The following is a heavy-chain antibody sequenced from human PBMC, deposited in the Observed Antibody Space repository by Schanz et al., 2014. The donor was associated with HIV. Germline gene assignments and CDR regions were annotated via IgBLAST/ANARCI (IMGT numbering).Heavy chain of an antibody. D-gene: IGHD3-22*01. CDR1: GFTLSNSA. Sequence: VPLLESGGGLAQPGGSQRLSCAASGFTLSNSAMHWVRQAPGKGLEWVAIISFDGSNKYYADSVKGRFTISRDNSKNTLYLQMNSLRVEDTAVYYCARDLPNPYFDFSGPAGDYWGQGALVTVSP. V-gene: IGHV3-30-3*01. CDR3: ARDLPNPYFDFSGPAGDY. CDR2: ISFDGSNK. J-gene: IGHJ4*02.